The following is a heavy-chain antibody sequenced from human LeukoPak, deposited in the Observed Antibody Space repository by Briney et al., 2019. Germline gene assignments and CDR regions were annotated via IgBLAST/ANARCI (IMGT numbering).Heavy chain of an antibody. J-gene: IGHJ4*02. CDR3: AKATYYYDSYGYNGVFDY. CDR1: GFTFSSYA. D-gene: IGHD3-22*01. CDR2: ISGSGGSA. V-gene: IGHV3-23*01. Sequence: GGSLRLSCAASGFTFSSYAMSWVRQAPGKGLEWVSAISGSGGSAYYAESVRGRFTISRDNSKNTLYLQMNSLRAEDAAVYFCAKATYYYDSYGYNGVFDYWGQGTLVTLSS.